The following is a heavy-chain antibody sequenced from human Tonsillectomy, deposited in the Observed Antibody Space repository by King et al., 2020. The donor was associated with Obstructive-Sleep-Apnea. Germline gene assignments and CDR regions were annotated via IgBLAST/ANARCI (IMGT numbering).Heavy chain of an antibody. D-gene: IGHD3-16*02. CDR3: ARGYYDYVWGSYRPGYFDY. V-gene: IGHV4-4*02. CDR2: IYHSGSN. Sequence: VQLQESGPGLVKPSGTLSLTCAVSGGSISSSNWWSWVRQPPGKGLEWIGVIYHSGSNNYNPSLKSRVTISVDTSTNQFSLKLSSVTAADTAVDYCARGYYDYVWGSYRPGYFDYWGQGTLVTVSS. CDR1: GGSISSSNW. J-gene: IGHJ4*02.